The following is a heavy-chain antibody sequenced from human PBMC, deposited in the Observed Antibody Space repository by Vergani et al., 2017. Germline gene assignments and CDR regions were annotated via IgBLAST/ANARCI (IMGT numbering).Heavy chain of an antibody. CDR1: GYTFTSYG. J-gene: IGHJ6*02. CDR2: ISAYNGNT. V-gene: IGHV1-18*01. D-gene: IGHD5-18*01. Sequence: QVQLVQSGAEVKKPGASVKVSCKASGYTFTSYGISWVRQAPGQGLEWMGWISAYNGNTNYAQKLQGRVTMTTDTSTSTAYMELRSLRSDDTAVYYCAGASYGPIYYYYYGMDVWGQGTTVTVSS. CDR3: AGASYGPIYYYYYGMDV.